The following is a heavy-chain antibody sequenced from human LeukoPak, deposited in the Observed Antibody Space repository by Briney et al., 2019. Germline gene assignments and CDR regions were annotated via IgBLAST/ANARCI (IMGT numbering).Heavy chain of an antibody. CDR2: ISSSGSTI. Sequence: GGSLRLSCAASGFTFSSYEMNWVRQAPGKGLEWVSYISSSGSTIYYADSVKGRFTISRDNAKNSRYLQMNSLRAEDTAVYYCARESPGATRDYWGQGTLVTVSS. V-gene: IGHV3-48*03. J-gene: IGHJ4*02. CDR3: ARESPGATRDY. CDR1: GFTFSSYE. D-gene: IGHD1-26*01.